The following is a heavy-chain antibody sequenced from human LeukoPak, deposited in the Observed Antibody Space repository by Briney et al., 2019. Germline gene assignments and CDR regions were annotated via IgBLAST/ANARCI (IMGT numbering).Heavy chain of an antibody. CDR1: GGSFSDYY. V-gene: IGHV4-34*01. J-gene: IGHJ5*02. CDR2: INHSGST. Sequence: SETLSLTCAVYGGSFSDYYWSWIRQPPGKGLEWIGEINHSGSTNYNPSLKSRVTISVDTSKNQFSLKLSSVTAADTAVYYCERARRLLWFGESRHFDPWGQGTLVTVSS. CDR3: ERARRLLWFGESRHFDP. D-gene: IGHD3-10*01.